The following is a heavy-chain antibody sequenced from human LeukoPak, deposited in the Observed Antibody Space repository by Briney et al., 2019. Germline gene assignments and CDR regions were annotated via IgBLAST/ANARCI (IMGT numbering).Heavy chain of an antibody. CDR1: CGSISSGGYY. CDR2: IYYSGST. Sequence: PSETLSLTCTVSCGSISSGGYYWSWIRQHPGKGLEWIGYIYYSGSTYYNPSLKSRVTISVDTSKNQFSLKLSSVTAADTAVYYCARKPVRCDSNWFDPWGQGTLVTVSS. D-gene: IGHD4-17*01. CDR3: ARKPVRCDSNWFDP. V-gene: IGHV4-31*03. J-gene: IGHJ5*02.